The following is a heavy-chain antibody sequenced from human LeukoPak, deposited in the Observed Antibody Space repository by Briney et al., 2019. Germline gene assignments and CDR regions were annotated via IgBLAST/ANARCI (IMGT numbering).Heavy chain of an antibody. D-gene: IGHD3-10*01. V-gene: IGHV3-30-3*01. CDR2: ISYDGSNK. CDR3: ARDNRRSGGSGSWAAFDI. Sequence: VQLVESGGGVVQPGRSLRLSCAASGFTFSSYAMHWVRQAPGKGLEWVAVISYDGSNKYYADSVKGRFTISRDNSKNTLYLQMNSLRAEDTAVYYCARDNRRSGGSGSWAAFDIWGQGTMVTVSS. CDR1: GFTFSSYA. J-gene: IGHJ3*02.